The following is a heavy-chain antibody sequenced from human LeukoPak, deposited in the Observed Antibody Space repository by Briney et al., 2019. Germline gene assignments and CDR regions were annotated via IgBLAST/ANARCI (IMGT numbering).Heavy chain of an antibody. J-gene: IGHJ4*02. CDR2: INSDGSWT. D-gene: IGHD2/OR15-2a*01. Sequence: GGSLRLSCAASGNYWMHWVRQVPGKGLVWVSHINSDGSWTSYADSVKGRFTISKDNAKNTVYLQMNSLRAEGTAVYYCVSFYETYWGRGTLVTVSS. CDR1: GNYW. V-gene: IGHV3-74*01. CDR3: VSFYETY.